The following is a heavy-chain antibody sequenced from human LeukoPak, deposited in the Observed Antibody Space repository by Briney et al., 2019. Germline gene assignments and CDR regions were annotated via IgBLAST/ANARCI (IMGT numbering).Heavy chain of an antibody. CDR2: IGSRSTYI. V-gene: IGHV3-21*01. CDR3: ARDDTALSLFDY. CDR1: GFIFGSHS. D-gene: IGHD5-18*01. Sequence: GGSLRLSCAASGFIFGSHSMNWVRQAPGKGLEWVSSIGSRSTYIYYADSVKGRFTISRDNAKNSLYLQMNSLRAEDTAVYFCARDDTALSLFDYWGQGTLVTVSS. J-gene: IGHJ4*02.